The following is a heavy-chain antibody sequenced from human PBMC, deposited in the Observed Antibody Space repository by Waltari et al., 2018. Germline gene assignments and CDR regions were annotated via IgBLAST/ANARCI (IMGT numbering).Heavy chain of an antibody. V-gene: IGHV3-33*01. J-gene: IGHJ4*02. CDR3: ASGLGYMDY. Sequence: QVQLVESGGVVVQPGRSLRLSYAASGFPFSSSGMHWVRQAPGKGLEWVAVIWYDGSNKYYADSVKGRFTISRDNSKNTLYLQMNSLRAEDTAVYYCASGLGYMDYWGQGTLVTVSS. CDR2: IWYDGSNK. CDR1: GFPFSSSG. D-gene: IGHD1-1*01.